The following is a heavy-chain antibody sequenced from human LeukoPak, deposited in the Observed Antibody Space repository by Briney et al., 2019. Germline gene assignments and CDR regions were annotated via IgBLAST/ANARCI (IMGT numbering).Heavy chain of an antibody. Sequence: KPSETLSLTCTVSGDSISSSSYYWGWIRQPPGKGLEWIGSIYYSGSTYYNPSLKSRVTISGDTSKKQFSLKLTSVTAADTAVYYCARHPATVYCSGGSCYPIHIDYWGQGTLVTVSS. CDR3: ARHPATVYCSGGSCYPIHIDY. CDR1: GDSISSSSYY. J-gene: IGHJ4*02. CDR2: IYYSGST. V-gene: IGHV4-39*01. D-gene: IGHD2-15*01.